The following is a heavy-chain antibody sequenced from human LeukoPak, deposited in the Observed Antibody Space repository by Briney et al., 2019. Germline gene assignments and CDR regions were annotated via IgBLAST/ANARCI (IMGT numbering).Heavy chain of an antibody. V-gene: IGHV1-24*01. Sequence: GASVKVSCKVSGYTLTELSMHWVRQAPGKGLEWMGGFDPEDGETVYAQKFQGRVTMTEDTSTDTAYMELSSLRSEDTAVYYCATGKLGQWSPPYFDYWGQGTLVTVSS. D-gene: IGHD6-19*01. CDR2: FDPEDGET. J-gene: IGHJ4*02. CDR3: ATGKLGQWSPPYFDY. CDR1: GYTLTELS.